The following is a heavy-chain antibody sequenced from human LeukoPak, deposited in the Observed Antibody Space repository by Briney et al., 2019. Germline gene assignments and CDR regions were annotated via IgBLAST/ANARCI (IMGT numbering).Heavy chain of an antibody. D-gene: IGHD5-24*01. CDR2: IFSGGTT. CDR3: SRGLRDGYSNYWYFDL. Sequence: AGGSLRLSCAASGFTVSSNYMNWVRQAPGKGLEWVSVIFSGGTTLYADSVKGRFTISRDNSKNTLYLQMNSLRAEDTAVYYCSRGLRDGYSNYWYFDLWGRGTLVTVSS. V-gene: IGHV3-66*01. CDR1: GFTVSSNY. J-gene: IGHJ2*01.